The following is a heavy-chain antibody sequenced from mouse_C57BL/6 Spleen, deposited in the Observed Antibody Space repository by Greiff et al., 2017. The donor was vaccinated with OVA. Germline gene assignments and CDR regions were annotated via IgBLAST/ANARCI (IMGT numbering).Heavy chain of an antibody. CDR3: ARGTAQATSDYAMDY. Sequence: QVQLQQPGAELVRPGSSVKLSCKASGYTFTSYWMHWVKQRPIQGLEWIGNIDPSDSETHYNQKFKDKATLTVDKSSSTAYMQLSSLTSEDSAVYYGARGTAQATSDYAMDYWGQGTSVTVSS. CDR1: GYTFTSYW. D-gene: IGHD3-2*02. V-gene: IGHV1-52*01. J-gene: IGHJ4*01. CDR2: IDPSDSET.